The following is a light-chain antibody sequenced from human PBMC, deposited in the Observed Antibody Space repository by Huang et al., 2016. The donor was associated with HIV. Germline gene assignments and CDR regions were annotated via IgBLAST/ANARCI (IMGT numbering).Light chain of an antibody. Sequence: EIIMTQSPATLSLSPGEGVSLSCRANQSVATNLAWYLHRPGQSPRILIFGASTRASGLPGRFSGSGSGTQVTLTVSGLQSEDFAVYYCQQYHNWPYTFGQGTKLEI. CDR3: QQYHNWPYT. J-gene: IGKJ2*01. V-gene: IGKV3-15*01. CDR2: GAS. CDR1: QSVATN.